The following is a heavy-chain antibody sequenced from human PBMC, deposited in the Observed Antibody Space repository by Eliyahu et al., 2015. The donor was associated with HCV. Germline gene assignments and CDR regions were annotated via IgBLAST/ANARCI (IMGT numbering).Heavy chain of an antibody. CDR2: INPSGGST. D-gene: IGHD2-15*01. Sequence: QVQLVQSGAEVKKPGASVKVSCKASGYTFTSYYMHWVRQAPGQGLEWMGIINPSGGSTSYAQKFQGRVTMTRDTSTSTVYMELSSLRSEDTAVYYCARDRGASTPKGYCSGGSCSHPSAGLWYWGQGTLVTVSS. CDR1: GYTFTSYY. J-gene: IGHJ4*02. CDR3: ARDRGASTPKGYCSGGSCSHPSAGLWY. V-gene: IGHV1-46*01.